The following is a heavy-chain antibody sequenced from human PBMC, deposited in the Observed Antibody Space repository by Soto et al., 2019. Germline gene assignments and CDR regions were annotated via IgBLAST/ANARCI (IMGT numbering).Heavy chain of an antibody. CDR1: GYSFTSYD. D-gene: IGHD6-19*01. V-gene: IGHV1-8*01. J-gene: IGHJ4*01. Sequence: QVQRVQSGAEVKKPGASVKVSCRASGYSFTSYDINWVRQATGQGLEWMGWMDPKTGNTDYGQKFQGRVTMTRNTSISTAYMELSSLTSEDTAVYYCARGRGWRDYWGHGTLVTVSS. CDR3: ARGRGWRDY. CDR2: MDPKTGNT.